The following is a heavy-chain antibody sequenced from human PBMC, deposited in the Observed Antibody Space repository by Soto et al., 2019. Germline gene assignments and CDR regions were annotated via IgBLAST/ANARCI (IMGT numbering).Heavy chain of an antibody. J-gene: IGHJ3*02. V-gene: IGHV5-51*01. CDR1: GYTFTAYW. Sequence: GESLKISCKGSGYTFTAYWIGWVRQMPGKGLEWMGMIYPGDSDTRYSPSFQGQVTISADKSISTAYLQWSSLKASDTAMFYCARGGYSGNSKDPFCIWGTGTMVTVSS. CDR3: ARGGYSGNSKDPFCI. CDR2: IYPGDSDT. D-gene: IGHD6-25*01.